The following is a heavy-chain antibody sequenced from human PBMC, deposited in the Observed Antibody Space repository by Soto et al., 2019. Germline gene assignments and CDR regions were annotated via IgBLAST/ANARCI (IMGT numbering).Heavy chain of an antibody. V-gene: IGHV1-69*13. Sequence: SVKVSCKASGGTFSSYAISWVRQAPGQGLEWMGGIIPIFGTANYAQKFQGRVTITADESTSTAYMELSSLRSEDTAVYYCASTRAVAGPRDTMTVVVMGYYYYYGMDVWGQGTTVTVSS. J-gene: IGHJ6*02. D-gene: IGHD3-22*01. CDR2: IIPIFGTA. CDR1: GGTFSSYA. CDR3: ASTRAVAGPRDTMTVVVMGYYYYYGMDV.